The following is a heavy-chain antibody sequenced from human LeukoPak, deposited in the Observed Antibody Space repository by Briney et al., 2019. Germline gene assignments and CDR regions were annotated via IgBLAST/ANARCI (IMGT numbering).Heavy chain of an antibody. D-gene: IGHD3-10*01. Sequence: ASVKVSCKASGYTFTGYYMHWVRQAPGQGLEWMGWISPNSGGTHYAQKFQGRVTMTRDTSISTAYMELSSLRSEDTAVYYCARAEGDYGSGSYYYYYYYMDVWGKGTTVTVSS. CDR2: ISPNSGGT. CDR1: GYTFTGYY. V-gene: IGHV1-2*02. J-gene: IGHJ6*03. CDR3: ARAEGDYGSGSYYYYYYYMDV.